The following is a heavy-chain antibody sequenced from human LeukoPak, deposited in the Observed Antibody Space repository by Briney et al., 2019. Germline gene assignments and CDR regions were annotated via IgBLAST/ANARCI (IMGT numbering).Heavy chain of an antibody. CDR3: ARSELDSPIAEWELLPGGWFDP. CDR1: GGSISSGSYY. CDR2: IYTSGST. D-gene: IGHD1-26*01. J-gene: IGHJ5*02. V-gene: IGHV4-61*02. Sequence: SETLSLTCTVSGGSISSGSYYWSWIQQPAGKGLEWIGRIYTSGSTNYNPSLKSRVTISVDTSKNQFSLKLSSVTAADTAVYYCARSELDSPIAEWELLPGGWFDPWGQGTLVTVSS.